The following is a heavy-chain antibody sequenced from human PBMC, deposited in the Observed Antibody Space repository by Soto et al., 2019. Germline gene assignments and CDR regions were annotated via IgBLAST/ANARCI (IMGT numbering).Heavy chain of an antibody. J-gene: IGHJ6*02. Sequence: GGSLRLSCAASGFTFSSYGMHWVRQAPGKGLEWVAVISYDGSNKYYADSVKGRFTISRDNSKNTLYLQMNSLRAEDTAVYYCAKDRIPNYYYYYGMDVWGQGTTVTVSS. CDR2: ISYDGSNK. V-gene: IGHV3-30*18. CDR1: GFTFSSYG. CDR3: AKDRIPNYYYYYGMDV.